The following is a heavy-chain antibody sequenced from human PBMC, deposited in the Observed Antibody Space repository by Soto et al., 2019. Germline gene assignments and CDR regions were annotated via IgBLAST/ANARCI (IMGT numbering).Heavy chain of an antibody. CDR1: GFTFSSYS. J-gene: IGHJ5*02. D-gene: IGHD3-22*01. CDR3: ARDRGEYYYDSSGYYYVGWFDP. V-gene: IGHV3-48*02. Sequence: EVQPVESGGGLVQPGGSLRLSCAASGFTFSSYSMNWVRQAPGKGLEWVSYISSSSSTIYYADSVKGRFTISRDNAKNSLYLQMNSLRDEDTAVYYCARDRGEYYYDSSGYYYVGWFDPWGQGTLVTVSS. CDR2: ISSSSSTI.